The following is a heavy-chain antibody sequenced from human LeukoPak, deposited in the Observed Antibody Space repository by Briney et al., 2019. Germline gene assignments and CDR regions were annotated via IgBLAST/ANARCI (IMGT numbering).Heavy chain of an antibody. CDR2: IYYSGST. CDR1: GASISSHY. V-gene: IGHV4-59*11. Sequence: SETLSLTCTVAGASISSHYWSWTRQPPGKGLEWIGYIYYSGSTNHNPSLKSRVTISVDTSKNQFSLKLNSVTAADTAVYYCARGRNLEWFDYWGQGTLVTVSS. J-gene: IGHJ5*01. D-gene: IGHD3-3*01. CDR3: ARGRNLEWFDY.